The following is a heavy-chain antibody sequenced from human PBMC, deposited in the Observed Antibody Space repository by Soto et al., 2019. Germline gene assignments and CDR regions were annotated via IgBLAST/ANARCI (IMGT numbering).Heavy chain of an antibody. V-gene: IGHV3-48*02. CDR3: ARVRRNDASDYYGMDV. CDR2: ISSGSTTI. D-gene: IGHD1-1*01. CDR1: GFSFSTSP. J-gene: IGHJ6*02. Sequence: GGSLRLSCAASGFSFSTSPMNWVRQAPGKGLEWVSYISSGSTTIYYADSVKGRFTISRDNGKNSLYLQMNSLRDEDTAVYYCARVRRNDASDYYGMDVWGQGTTVTVSS.